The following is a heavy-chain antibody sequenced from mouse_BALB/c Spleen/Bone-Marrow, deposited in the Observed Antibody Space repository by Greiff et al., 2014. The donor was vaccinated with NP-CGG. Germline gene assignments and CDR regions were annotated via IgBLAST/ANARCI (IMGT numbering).Heavy chain of an antibody. CDR3: ARDRLGTYFDY. CDR2: IDPANGDT. V-gene: IGHV14-3*02. CDR1: GFKIKDTY. D-gene: IGHD3-2*02. Sequence: EVQLQQSGAELVKPGASVKLSCTASGFKIKDTYMHWVRQRPEQGLEWIGRIDPANGDTRYDPKFPGKATITADTSSSTAYLQLSSLTSEDTAVYCCARDRLGTYFDYWGQGTTLTVSS. J-gene: IGHJ2*01.